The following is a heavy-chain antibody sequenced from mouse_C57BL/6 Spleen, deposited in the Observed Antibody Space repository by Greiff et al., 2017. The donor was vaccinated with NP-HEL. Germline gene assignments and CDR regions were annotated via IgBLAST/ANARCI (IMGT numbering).Heavy chain of an antibody. Sequence: QVQLKESGAELVKPGASVKISCKASGYAFSSYWMNWVKQRPGKGLEWIGQIYPGDGDTNYNGKFKGKATLTADKSSSTAYMQLSSLTSEDSAVYYCASLYYDYPWFAYWGQGTLVTVSA. V-gene: IGHV1-80*01. CDR3: ASLYYDYPWFAY. D-gene: IGHD2-4*01. CDR2: IYPGDGDT. CDR1: GYAFSSYW. J-gene: IGHJ3*01.